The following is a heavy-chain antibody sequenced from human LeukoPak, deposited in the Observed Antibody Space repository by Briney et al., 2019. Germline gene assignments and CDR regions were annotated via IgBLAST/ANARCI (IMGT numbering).Heavy chain of an antibody. J-gene: IGHJ4*02. D-gene: IGHD3-22*01. Sequence: GGSLRLSCAASGFTFTNYGMHWVRQAPGKGLEWVAVIWYDGSIKYYADSVKGRFTISRDNSKNTLYLQMNSLRAEDTAVYYCARAYYYDTSATPDYWGQGTLVTVSS. V-gene: IGHV3-33*01. CDR3: ARAYYYDTSATPDY. CDR1: GFTFTNYG. CDR2: IWYDGSIK.